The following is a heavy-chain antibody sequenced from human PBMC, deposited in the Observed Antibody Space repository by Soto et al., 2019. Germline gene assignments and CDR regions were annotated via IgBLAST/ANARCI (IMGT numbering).Heavy chain of an antibody. CDR2: IYYSGST. D-gene: IGHD2-2*01. J-gene: IGHJ6*02. V-gene: IGHV4-30-4*01. Sequence: QVQLQESGPGLVKPPQTLSLTCTVSGGSISSGDYYWRWIRQPPGKGLEWIGYIYYSGSTYYNPSLKSRVTILVDTSKNQFYLKLSSVTAADTAVYYCARDHCSSTSCYGMDVWGQGTTVTVSS. CDR3: ARDHCSSTSCYGMDV. CDR1: GGSISSGDYY.